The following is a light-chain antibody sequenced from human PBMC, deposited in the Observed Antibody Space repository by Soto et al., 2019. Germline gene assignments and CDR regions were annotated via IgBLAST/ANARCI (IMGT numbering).Light chain of an antibody. CDR2: EVS. CDR1: SSDVGSYNY. CDR3: SSSTTSSTWV. Sequence: QSALTQPASVSGSPGQSITISCTGTSSDVGSYNYVSWYQQHPGKAPKLIIYEVSNRPSGVSNRFSGSKSGNTASLTISGVHAEDEADYYCSSSTTSSTWVFGGGTKLTVL. J-gene: IGLJ3*02. V-gene: IGLV2-14*01.